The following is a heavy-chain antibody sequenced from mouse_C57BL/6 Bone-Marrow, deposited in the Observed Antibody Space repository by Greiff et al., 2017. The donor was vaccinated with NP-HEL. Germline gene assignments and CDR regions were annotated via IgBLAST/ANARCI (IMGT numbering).Heavy chain of an antibody. J-gene: IGHJ4*01. CDR3: ARPPSRYSNDAMDY. D-gene: IGHD2-5*01. V-gene: IGHV1-76*01. CDR1: GYTFTDYY. Sequence: VQVVESGAELVRPGASVKLSCKASGYTFTDYYINWVKQRPGQGLEWIARIYPGSGNTYYNEKFKGKATLTAEKSSSTAYMQLSSLTSEDSAVYFCARPPSRYSNDAMDYWGQGTSVTVSS. CDR2: IYPGSGNT.